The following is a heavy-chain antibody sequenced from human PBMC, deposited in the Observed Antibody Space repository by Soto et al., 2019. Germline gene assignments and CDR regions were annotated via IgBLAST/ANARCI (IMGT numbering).Heavy chain of an antibody. CDR2: IYFSGST. Sequence: QVHLQESGPGLVKPSETLSLTCTVSGGSIGGYYWNWIRQPPGKGLEWLGYIYFSGSTHYNPSLTTRLTISLDASKKQFSLNLRSVTAAATGVYYCARQEAVAGTPFDSWGQGTLVSVSS. CDR1: GGSIGGYY. D-gene: IGHD6-19*01. CDR3: ARQEAVAGTPFDS. V-gene: IGHV4-59*01. J-gene: IGHJ4*02.